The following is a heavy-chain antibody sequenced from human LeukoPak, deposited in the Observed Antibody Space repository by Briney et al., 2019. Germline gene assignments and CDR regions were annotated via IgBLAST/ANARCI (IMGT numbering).Heavy chain of an antibody. Sequence: PETLSLTCSVSGGSISSFYCSWIRQPPGKGLEWIGRIYTSGSTNYNPSLKSRVTMSVDTSKNQFSLKLSSVTAADTAVYYCARGYSYGPFDYWGQGTLVTVSS. CDR2: IYTSGST. D-gene: IGHD5-18*01. V-gene: IGHV4-4*07. CDR3: ARGYSYGPFDY. J-gene: IGHJ4*02. CDR1: GGSISSFY.